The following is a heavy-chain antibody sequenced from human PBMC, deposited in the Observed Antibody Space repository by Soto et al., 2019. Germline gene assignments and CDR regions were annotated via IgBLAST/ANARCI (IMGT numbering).Heavy chain of an antibody. CDR3: SRDQVDCSSTRCYAGAGYGMDV. CDR2: IGTAGDT. V-gene: IGHV3-13*01. J-gene: IGHJ6*02. D-gene: IGHD2-2*01. CDR1: GLTFSNYD. Sequence: GGSLRLSCTSSGLTFSNYDMHWVRQATGKGLEWVSVIGTAGDTYYPGSVKGRFTISRDNAKNSLYLQMNSLRAEDTAVYYCSRDQVDCSSTRCYAGAGYGMDVWGQGTTVTVSS.